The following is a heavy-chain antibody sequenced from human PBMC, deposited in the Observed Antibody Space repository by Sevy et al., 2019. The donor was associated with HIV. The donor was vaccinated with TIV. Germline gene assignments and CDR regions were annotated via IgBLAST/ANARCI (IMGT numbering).Heavy chain of an antibody. CDR1: GYTFTSYG. V-gene: IGHV1-18*01. D-gene: IGHD3-22*01. J-gene: IGHJ4*02. Sequence: ASVKVSCKASGYTFTSYGISWVRQAPGQGLEWMGWISAYNGNTNYAQKLQGRDTMTTDTSTSTAYMELRSLRSDDTAVYYCARDQADYYDSSGQYLGDYWGQGTLVTVSS. CDR3: ARDQADYYDSSGQYLGDY. CDR2: ISAYNGNT.